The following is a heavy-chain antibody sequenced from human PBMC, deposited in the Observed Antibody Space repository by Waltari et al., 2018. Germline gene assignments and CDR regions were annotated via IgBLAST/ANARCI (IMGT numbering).Heavy chain of an antibody. CDR1: GGSFSGYY. Sequence: QVQLQQWGAGLLKPSETLSLTCAVYGGSFSGYYWSWIRQPPGKGLEWIGEINHRGSTDYNPSLKSRVTISVDTSKNQFSLKLSSVTAADTAVYYCARVSGWYFSPLDYWGQGTLVTVSS. D-gene: IGHD6-19*01. J-gene: IGHJ4*02. CDR2: INHRGST. V-gene: IGHV4-34*01. CDR3: ARVSGWYFSPLDY.